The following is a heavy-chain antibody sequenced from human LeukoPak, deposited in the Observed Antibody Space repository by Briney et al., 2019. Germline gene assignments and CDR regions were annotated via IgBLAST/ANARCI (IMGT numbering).Heavy chain of an antibody. D-gene: IGHD3-10*01. V-gene: IGHV3-7*03. J-gene: IGHJ4*02. CDR1: GFTFSTYW. Sequence: GGSLRLSCAASGFTFSTYWMSWVRQAPGKGLEWVANIKQDGTEKYYVDSVKGRFTISRDNAKKSLYLQMNSLRSEDTAVYYCARDPDYGSGGFFDYWGQGTLVTVSS. CDR3: ARDPDYGSGGFFDY. CDR2: IKQDGTEK.